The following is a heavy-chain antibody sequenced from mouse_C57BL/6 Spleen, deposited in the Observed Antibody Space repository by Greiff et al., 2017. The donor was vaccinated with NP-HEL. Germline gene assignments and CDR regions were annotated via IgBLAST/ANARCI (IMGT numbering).Heavy chain of an antibody. V-gene: IGHV5-6*02. Sequence: EVKLVESGGDLVKPGGSLKLSCAASGFTFSSYGMSWVRQTPDKRLEWVATISSGGSYTYYPDSVKGRFTISRDNAKNTLYLQMSSLKSEDTAMYYCARHERWDYWGQGTTLTVSS. J-gene: IGHJ2*01. CDR1: GFTFSSYG. CDR3: ARHERWDY. D-gene: IGHD1-1*02. CDR2: ISSGGSYT.